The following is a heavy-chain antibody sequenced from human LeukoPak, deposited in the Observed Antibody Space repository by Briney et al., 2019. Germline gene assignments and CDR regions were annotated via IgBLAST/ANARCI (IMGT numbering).Heavy chain of an antibody. D-gene: IGHD3-22*01. V-gene: IGHV3-48*04. Sequence: PGGSLRLSCAAPGFTFTTYNMNWVRQAPGKGLEWLAYITSNINTIYYADSVKGRFTISRDNAKNSLYLQMNSLRAEDTAVYYCVLGGYDSRYLGFDCRGQGTLVTVSS. CDR1: GFTFTTYN. CDR2: ITSNINTI. J-gene: IGHJ4*02. CDR3: VLGGYDSRYLGFDC.